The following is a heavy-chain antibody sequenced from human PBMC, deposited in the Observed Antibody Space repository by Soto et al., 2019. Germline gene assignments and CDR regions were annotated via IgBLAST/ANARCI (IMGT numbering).Heavy chain of an antibody. CDR3: ASAMSTT. CDR2: MNPNSGHT. Sequence: QVQLVQSGAEVKKPGASVKVSCKASGYTFTSHDINWMRQATGQGLEWMGWMNPNSGHTNYAQKFQGRVTMTRDTANNTAYVVLTSLRSEDTAVYFCASAMSTTWGQGTLVTVSS. V-gene: IGHV1-8*01. CDR1: GYTFTSHD. J-gene: IGHJ5*02. D-gene: IGHD2-2*01.